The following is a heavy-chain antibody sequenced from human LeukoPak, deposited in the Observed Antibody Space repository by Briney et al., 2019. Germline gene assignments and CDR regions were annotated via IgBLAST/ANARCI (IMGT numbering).Heavy chain of an antibody. V-gene: IGHV3-33*01. CDR1: GFTLRSHG. Sequence: GGSLRLSCAASGFTLRSHGMHWVRQAPGKGLEWVAVLWSHGRSEYYADSVKGRFSISRDTSTSTVYLQMNSLRAVDTAVYYCAREDWFDPWGQGTLVTVSS. CDR2: LWSHGRSE. J-gene: IGHJ5*02. CDR3: AREDWFDP.